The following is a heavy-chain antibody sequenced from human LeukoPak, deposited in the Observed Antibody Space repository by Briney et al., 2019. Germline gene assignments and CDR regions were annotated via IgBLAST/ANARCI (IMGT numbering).Heavy chain of an antibody. Sequence: GGSLRLSCAASGFTFSSYWMHWVRQAPGKGLVWVSRINIDGSSTTYADSVKGRFTISRNNAKDTLYLQMNSLRAEDTAVYYCARDPVLDDYGGNSPYWGQGTLVTVS. D-gene: IGHD4-23*01. CDR2: INIDGSST. CDR3: ARDPVLDDYGGNSPY. J-gene: IGHJ4*02. CDR1: GFTFSSYW. V-gene: IGHV3-74*01.